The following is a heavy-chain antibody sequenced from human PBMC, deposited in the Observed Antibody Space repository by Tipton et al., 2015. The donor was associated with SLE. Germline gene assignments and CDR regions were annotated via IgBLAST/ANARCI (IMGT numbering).Heavy chain of an antibody. CDR1: DGSFSGYC. J-gene: IGHJ4*02. Sequence: PSLTCAVYDGSFSGYCWSWIRQPPGKGLEWIGEINHSGTTNYDPSLKSRVTISVDTSKNQFSLKLSSVTAADTAVYYCARDPFRGLAVAASAYWGQGTLVTVSS. V-gene: IGHV4-34*01. D-gene: IGHD6-19*01. CDR2: INHSGTT. CDR3: ARDPFRGLAVAASAY.